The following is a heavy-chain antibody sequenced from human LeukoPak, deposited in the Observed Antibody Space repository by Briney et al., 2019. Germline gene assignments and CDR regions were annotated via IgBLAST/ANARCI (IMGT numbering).Heavy chain of an antibody. J-gene: IGHJ4*02. V-gene: IGHV3-23*01. D-gene: IGHD5-18*01. CDR2: ISSGGGST. CDR1: GITFSNYA. CDR3: VRIQLWRYFDY. Sequence: PGGSLRLSCPASGITFSNYAMTWVRQAPGKGLEWVSAISSGGGSTYYADSVKGRFTISRDNSKNTLYLQMNSLRAEDTAVYYCVRIQLWRYFDYWGQGTLVTVSS.